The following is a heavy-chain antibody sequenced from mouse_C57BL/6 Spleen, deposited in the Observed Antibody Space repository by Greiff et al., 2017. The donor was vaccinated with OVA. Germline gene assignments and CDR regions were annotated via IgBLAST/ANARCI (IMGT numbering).Heavy chain of an antibody. J-gene: IGHJ1*03. V-gene: IGHV1-80*01. Sequence: QVQLQQSGAELVKPGASVKISCKASGYAFSSYWMNWVKQRPGKGLEWIGQIYPGDGDTNYNGKFKGKATLTADKSSSTAYMQLSSLTSEDSAVYFCARGGIYPYWYFDVWGTGTTVTVSS. CDR3: ARGGIYPYWYFDV. D-gene: IGHD2-1*01. CDR2: IYPGDGDT. CDR1: GYAFSSYW.